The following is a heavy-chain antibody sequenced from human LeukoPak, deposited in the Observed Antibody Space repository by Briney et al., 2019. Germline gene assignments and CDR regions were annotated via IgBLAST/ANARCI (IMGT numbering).Heavy chain of an antibody. J-gene: IGHJ4*02. V-gene: IGHV3-23*01. CDR2: ISGSGGST. CDR1: GFTFDDYA. Sequence: GGSLRLSCAASGFTFDDYAMHWVRQAPGKGLEWVSAISGSGGSTYYADSVKGRFTISRDNSKNTLYLQMNSLRAEDTAVYYCAKGYDSSGYYFTMPSDYWGQGTLVTVSS. D-gene: IGHD3-22*01. CDR3: AKGYDSSGYYFTMPSDY.